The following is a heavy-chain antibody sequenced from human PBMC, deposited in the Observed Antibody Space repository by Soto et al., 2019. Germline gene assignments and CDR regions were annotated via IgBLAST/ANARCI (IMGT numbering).Heavy chain of an antibody. V-gene: IGHV3-23*01. CDR2: ISGSGGST. CDR3: AKAGGDIVVVVAAYYYYGMDV. D-gene: IGHD2-15*01. J-gene: IGHJ6*02. Sequence: PGGSLRLSCAASGFTFSSYAMSWVRQAPGKGLEWVSAISGSGGSTYYADSVKGRFTISRDNSKNTLYLQMNSLRAEDTAVYYCAKAGGDIVVVVAAYYYYGMDVWGQGTTVTVSS. CDR1: GFTFSSYA.